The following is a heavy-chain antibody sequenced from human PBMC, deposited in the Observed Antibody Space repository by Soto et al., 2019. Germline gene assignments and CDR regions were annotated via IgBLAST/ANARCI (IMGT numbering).Heavy chain of an antibody. CDR3: ARQIRALYCGMDF. V-gene: IGHV5-51*01. CDR1: GYSFTSYW. Sequence: GAYLKISCKGSGYSFTSYWNGWVRQMPGKGLEWMGIIYPGDSDTRYSPSFQGQVTISADKSISTAYLQWSSLKASDTAMYYWARQIRALYCGMDFWDQATTVVVAS. D-gene: IGHD3-16*01. CDR2: IYPGDSDT. J-gene: IGHJ6*02.